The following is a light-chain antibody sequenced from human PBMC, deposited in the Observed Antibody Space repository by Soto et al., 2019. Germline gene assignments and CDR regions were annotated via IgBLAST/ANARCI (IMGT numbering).Light chain of an antibody. CDR2: DAS. Sequence: EIVLTQSPATLSLSPGDRATLSCKASQSIDSYLVWYQHRPGQAPRLLIYDASTRATGIPSRFSGSGSGTDFTLTISTLEPEDFAVYYCQQRSNSYTFGQGTKLEIK. V-gene: IGKV3-11*01. CDR3: QQRSNSYT. CDR1: QSIDSY. J-gene: IGKJ2*01.